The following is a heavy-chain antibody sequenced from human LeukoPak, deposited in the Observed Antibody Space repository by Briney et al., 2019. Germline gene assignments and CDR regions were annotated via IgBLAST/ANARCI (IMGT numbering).Heavy chain of an antibody. J-gene: IGHJ4*02. V-gene: IGHV3-23*01. D-gene: IGHD5-24*01. CDR3: ARRRDGYNPELDY. CDR1: GFTFSDSA. Sequence: PGGSLRLSCAASGFTFSDSAMTWVRQAPGRGLEWVSGISRSGDRTYTGDSVKGRFTISRDNSKNTLYLQMDSLTTEDTALYYWARRRDGYNPELDYWGQGTLVTVSS. CDR2: ISRSGDRT.